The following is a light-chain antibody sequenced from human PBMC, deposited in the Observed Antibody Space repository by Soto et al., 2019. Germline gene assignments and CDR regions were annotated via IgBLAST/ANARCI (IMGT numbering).Light chain of an antibody. CDR1: QDITNH. CDR3: QKYDDVPQ. CDR2: EAS. J-gene: IGKJ3*01. Sequence: DRQMTQSPSSLSASVGDTVTITCQATQDITNHLNWYQQKPGKAPNLLIYEASHLQTGVPSRFSGSGSGTYVTLTISGLQPEDIAAYYCQKYDDVPQFGPGTKVDF. V-gene: IGKV1-33*01.